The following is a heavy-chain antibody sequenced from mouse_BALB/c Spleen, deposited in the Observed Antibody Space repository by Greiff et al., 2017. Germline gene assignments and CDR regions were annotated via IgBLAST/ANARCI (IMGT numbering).Heavy chain of an antibody. J-gene: IGHJ3*01. CDR2: IDPANGNT. Sequence: VQLQQSGAELVNPGASVKLSCTASGFNIKDTYMHWVKQRPEQGLEWIGRIDPANGNTKYDPKFQGKATITADTSSNTAYLQLSSLTSEDTAVYYCARSYDYSWFAYWGQGTLVTVSA. D-gene: IGHD2-4*01. V-gene: IGHV14-3*02. CDR3: ARSYDYSWFAY. CDR1: GFNIKDTY.